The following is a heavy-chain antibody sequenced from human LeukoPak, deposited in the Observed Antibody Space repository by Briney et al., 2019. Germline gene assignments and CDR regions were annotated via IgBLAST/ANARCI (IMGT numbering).Heavy chain of an antibody. D-gene: IGHD2-2*02. CDR2: IHYSGST. Sequence: SETLSLTCTVSGGSISSYYWGWIRQSPGKGLEWIGYIHYSGSTNYNPSLKSRVTISVDTSKNQFSLNLSSVTAADTAVYYCARAVGYQLLYGYYYYMDVWGKGTTVTVSS. CDR3: ARAVGYQLLYGYYYYMDV. V-gene: IGHV4-59*01. CDR1: GGSISSYY. J-gene: IGHJ6*03.